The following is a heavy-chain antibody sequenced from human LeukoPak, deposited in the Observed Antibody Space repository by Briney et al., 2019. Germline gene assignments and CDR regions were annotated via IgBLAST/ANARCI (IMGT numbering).Heavy chain of an antibody. CDR3: ARDMRDYMDYYYSSMDV. Sequence: GGSLRLSCAASGFTFSSYSMNWVRQAPGKGLEWVSSISSSSSYIYYADSVKGRFTISRDNAKNSLHLQMNSLRAEDTAVYYCARDMRDYMDYYYSSMDVWGEGTTVTVSS. J-gene: IGHJ6*03. CDR2: ISSSSSYI. V-gene: IGHV3-21*01. CDR1: GFTFSSYS. D-gene: IGHD4-11*01.